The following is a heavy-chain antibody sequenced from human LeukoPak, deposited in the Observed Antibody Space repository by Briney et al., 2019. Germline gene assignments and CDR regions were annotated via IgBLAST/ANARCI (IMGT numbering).Heavy chain of an antibody. Sequence: SETLSLTCAVYGGSFSGYYWSWIRQPPGKGLEWIGEINHSGSTNYNPSLKSRVTTSVDTSKNQFSLKLSSVTAADTAVYYCARAPITMVRGVIIQTFDYWGQGTLVTVSS. V-gene: IGHV4-34*01. CDR3: ARAPITMVRGVIIQTFDY. J-gene: IGHJ4*02. CDR1: GGSFSGYY. D-gene: IGHD3-10*01. CDR2: INHSGST.